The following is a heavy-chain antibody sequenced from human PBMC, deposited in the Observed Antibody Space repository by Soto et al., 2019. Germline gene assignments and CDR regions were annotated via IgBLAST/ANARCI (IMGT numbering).Heavy chain of an antibody. CDR3: ARDTVDARYYYSGMDV. CDR1: GYTFTSYG. Sequence: GASVKVSCKASGYTFTSYGISWVRQAPGQGLEWMGWISAYNGNTNYAQKLQGRVTMTTDTSTSTAYMELRSLRSDDTAVYYCARDTVDARYYYSGMDVWGQGTTVTVSS. D-gene: IGHD4-17*01. V-gene: IGHV1-18*01. J-gene: IGHJ6*02. CDR2: ISAYNGNT.